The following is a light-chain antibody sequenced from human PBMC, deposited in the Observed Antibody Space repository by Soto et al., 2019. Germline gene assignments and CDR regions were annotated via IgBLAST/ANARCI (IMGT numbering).Light chain of an antibody. V-gene: IGKV3-20*01. Sequence: EIVLTQSPGTLSLSPGEIVTLSCRASQSVSSSYLAWYQQKPGQAPRILFYGASSRATGIPDRFSGSGSGTDFILTISRLEPDDFAVYYCQQYGRSPWTLGQGTKVDI. CDR3: QQYGRSPWT. CDR1: QSVSSSY. CDR2: GAS. J-gene: IGKJ1*01.